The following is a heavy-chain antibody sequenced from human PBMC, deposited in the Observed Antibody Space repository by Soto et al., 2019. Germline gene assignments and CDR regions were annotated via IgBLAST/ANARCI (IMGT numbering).Heavy chain of an antibody. CDR3: AKEGRIAAAGDFDY. CDR2: ISYDGSNK. J-gene: IGHJ4*02. V-gene: IGHV3-30*18. D-gene: IGHD6-13*01. Sequence: PGGSLRLSCAASGFTFSSYGMHWVRQAPGKGLEWVAVISYDGSNKYYADSVKGRFTISRDNSKNTLYLQMNSLRAEDTAVYYCAKEGRIAAAGDFDYWGQGTLVTVS. CDR1: GFTFSSYG.